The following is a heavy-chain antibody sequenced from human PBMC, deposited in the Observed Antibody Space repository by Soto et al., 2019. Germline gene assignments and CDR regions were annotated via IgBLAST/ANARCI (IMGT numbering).Heavy chain of an antibody. CDR1: GFTFINYG. CDR3: AKRRTIFGVIDRRTLDY. CDR2: ISYDGSKK. V-gene: IGHV3-30*18. D-gene: IGHD3-3*01. Sequence: QVQLVESGGGVVQPGRSLRLSCEASGFTFINYGRHWVRQAPGKGLEWVALISYDGSKKNYADSVKGRFTISRDNSKNTLYLEMSSLRLEDMAVYYCAKRRTIFGVIDRRTLDYWGQGTLVTVSS. J-gene: IGHJ4*02.